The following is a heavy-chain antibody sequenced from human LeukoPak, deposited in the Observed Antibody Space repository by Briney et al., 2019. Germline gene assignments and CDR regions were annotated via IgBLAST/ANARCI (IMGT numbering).Heavy chain of an antibody. V-gene: IGHV3-13*01. CDR3: ARLSITLGHWDV. CDR2: IGVTGDT. CDR1: GFTFSMYE. D-gene: IGHD3-10*01. J-gene: IGHJ6*02. Sequence: GGSLRLSCAASGFTFSMYEMHWVRQPTGKGLEWVSVIGVTGDTYYSASVKGRFLISRESAKNSVDLQMNSLSPGDTAVYYCARLSITLGHWDVWGQGTSVTVPS.